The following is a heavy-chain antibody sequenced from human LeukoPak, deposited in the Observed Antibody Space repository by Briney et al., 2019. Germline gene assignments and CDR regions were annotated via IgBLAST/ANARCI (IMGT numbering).Heavy chain of an antibody. CDR3: ARDPGVSMVRGVITYYFDY. CDR1: GFTFSSYG. CDR2: IWFDGSNK. D-gene: IGHD3-10*01. Sequence: GGSLRLSCEASGFTFSSYGIHWVRQAPGKGLEWVAVIWFDGSNKYYADSVKGRFIISRDNSKNTLYLQMNSLRVEDTAVYYCARDPGVSMVRGVITYYFDYWGQGTLVTVSS. J-gene: IGHJ4*02. V-gene: IGHV3-33*01.